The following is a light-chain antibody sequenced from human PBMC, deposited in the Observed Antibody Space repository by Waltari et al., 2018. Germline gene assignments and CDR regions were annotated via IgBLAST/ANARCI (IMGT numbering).Light chain of an antibody. J-gene: IGKJ1*01. V-gene: IGKV3-20*01. Sequence: EIVLTPSPGSLSSSPGEGFTLSCRASQSVSRALAWYQQKPGQPPRLLIFGASNRATRLPDRFSGSGSGTDFSLTISRLEPEDFAVYYCQHYVRLPATFGQGTKVESK. CDR3: QHYVRLPAT. CDR2: GAS. CDR1: QSVSRA.